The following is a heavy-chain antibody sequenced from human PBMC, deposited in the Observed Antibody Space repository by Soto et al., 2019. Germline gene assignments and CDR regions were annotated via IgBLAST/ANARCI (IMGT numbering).Heavy chain of an antibody. CDR3: ARDGYSSSWNLNPIYYYYYGMDV. J-gene: IGHJ6*02. Sequence: LRLSFAASGFTFSSYAMHWVRQAPGKGLEWVAVISYDGSNKYYADSVKGRFTISRDNSKNTLYLQMNSLRAEDTAVYYCARDGYSSSWNLNPIYYYYYGMDVWGQGTTVTVSS. CDR1: GFTFSSYA. D-gene: IGHD6-13*01. CDR2: ISYDGSNK. V-gene: IGHV3-30-3*01.